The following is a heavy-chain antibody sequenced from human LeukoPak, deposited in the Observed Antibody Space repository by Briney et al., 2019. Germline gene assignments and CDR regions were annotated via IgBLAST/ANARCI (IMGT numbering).Heavy chain of an antibody. CDR2: IIPILGVA. V-gene: IGHV1-69*04. CDR3: ASRSIGQDYYYGMDV. CDR1: GGTFSSYA. D-gene: IGHD3-16*01. Sequence: SVKVSCKASGGTFSSYAISWVRQAPGQGLEWMGRIIPILGVANYAQKFQGRVTITADKSTSTAYMELSSLRSEDTAVYYCASRSIGQDYYYGMDVWGQGTTVTVSS. J-gene: IGHJ6*02.